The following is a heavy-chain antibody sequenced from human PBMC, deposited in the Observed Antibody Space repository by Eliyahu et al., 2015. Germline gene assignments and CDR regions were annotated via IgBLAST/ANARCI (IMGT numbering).Heavy chain of an antibody. D-gene: IGHD3-9*01. J-gene: IGHJ4*02. CDR1: GGSFSGYY. V-gene: IGHV4-34*01. CDR3: ARAPRYFDWLYPN. CDR2: XNHSGST. Sequence: QVQLQQWGAGLLKPSETLSLTCAVYGGSFSGYYWSWIRQXPGKGLEWIGEXNHSGSTXYNPSLKSRVTISVDTSKNQFSLKLSSVTAADTAVYYCARAPRYFDWLYPNWGQGTLVTVSS.